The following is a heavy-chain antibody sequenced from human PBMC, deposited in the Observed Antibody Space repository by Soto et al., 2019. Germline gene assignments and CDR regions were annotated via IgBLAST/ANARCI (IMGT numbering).Heavy chain of an antibody. CDR2: IMPIFRTP. J-gene: IGHJ6*02. CDR1: GGTFSNSA. D-gene: IGHD3-3*02. Sequence: QVQLEQSGAEVKKPGSSVKVSCKASGGTFSNSAISWVRQAPGQGLEWMGGIMPIFRTPDYAQKFQGRVTVTADESTSTAYMELSGLRSDATAVYSCARDKDRQQLGGNYYYILDVWGQGTTVTVSS. V-gene: IGHV1-69*12. CDR3: ARDKDRQQLGGNYYYILDV.